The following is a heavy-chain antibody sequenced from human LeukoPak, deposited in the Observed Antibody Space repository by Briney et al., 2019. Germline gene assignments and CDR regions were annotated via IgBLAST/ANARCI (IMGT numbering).Heavy chain of an antibody. V-gene: IGHV4-39*07. Sequence: SETLSLTCTVSGGSISGSGDYWGWIRQPPGKDLEWIGSISYSGSTYYNPSLKSRVTISVDTSKNQFSLRLNSVTAADTAVYYCASLKPDYWGQGTLVTVSS. CDR3: ASLKPDY. CDR2: ISYSGST. J-gene: IGHJ4*02. CDR1: GGSISGSGDY. D-gene: IGHD1-14*01.